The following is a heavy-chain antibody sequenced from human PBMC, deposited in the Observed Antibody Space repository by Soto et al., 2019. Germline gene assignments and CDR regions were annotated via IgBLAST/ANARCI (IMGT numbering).Heavy chain of an antibody. Sequence: SVKVSSKPSGATFGSYAISWVRQAPGQGLEWMRGIIPFFGSPNYAQKFQGRVTITADESTSTAYMELTSLRSEDTAVYYCARYCSSTTCRKYHYYGMDVWGQGTTVTVSS. D-gene: IGHD2-2*01. CDR3: ARYCSSTTCRKYHYYGMDV. V-gene: IGHV1-69*13. CDR1: GATFGSYA. J-gene: IGHJ6*02. CDR2: IIPFFGSP.